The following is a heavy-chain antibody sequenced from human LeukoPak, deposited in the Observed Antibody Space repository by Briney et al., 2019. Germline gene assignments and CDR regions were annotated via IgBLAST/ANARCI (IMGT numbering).Heavy chain of an antibody. D-gene: IGHD3-22*01. Sequence: PGGSLGLSCAASAFIFSAYDMNWVRQAPGKGLEWVSLIYSGGGTYYADSVKGRFTISRDNSKNTLYLQMNSLRAEDTAVYYCARNYYDSSAYYYFDYWGQGTLVTVSS. CDR3: ARNYYDSSAYYYFDY. V-gene: IGHV3-66*01. CDR2: IYSGGGT. CDR1: AFIFSAYD. J-gene: IGHJ4*02.